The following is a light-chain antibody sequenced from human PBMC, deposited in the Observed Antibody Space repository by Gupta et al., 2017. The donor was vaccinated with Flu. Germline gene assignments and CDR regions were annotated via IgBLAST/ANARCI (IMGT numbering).Light chain of an antibody. CDR2: DGS. CDR1: QSVTSH. CDR3: QQSYTFPYT. Sequence: DIQMTQSPSSLSASVGDRVTITCRAGQSVTSHLNWYQQKPGKAPKVLIFDGSSLQGGVPSRFSGSGSGTEFTLTISRLQPEDFATYYCQQSYTFPYTFGQGTKLEIK. V-gene: IGKV1-39*01. J-gene: IGKJ2*01.